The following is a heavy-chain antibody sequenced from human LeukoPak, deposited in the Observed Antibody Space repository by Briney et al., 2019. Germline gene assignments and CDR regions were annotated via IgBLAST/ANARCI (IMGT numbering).Heavy chain of an antibody. CDR1: GSPLPELS. CDR2: FDPEDGET. V-gene: IGHV1-24*01. D-gene: IGHD2-2*01. CDR3: ATWIGREIPAVHDAFDI. Sequence: ASGKVSCKVSGSPLPELSMHWVRQAPGKGLEWMGGFDPEDGETIYAQKFQGRVTMTEDTSTDTAYMELSSLRSEDTAVYYCATWIGREIPAVHDAFDIWGQGTMVTVSS. J-gene: IGHJ3*02.